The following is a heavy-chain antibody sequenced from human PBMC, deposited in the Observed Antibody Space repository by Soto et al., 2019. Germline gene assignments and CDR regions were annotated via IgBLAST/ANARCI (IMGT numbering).Heavy chain of an antibody. CDR1: GFTFNIYA. D-gene: IGHD5-12*01. J-gene: IGHJ6*02. V-gene: IGHV3-23*01. CDR2: ISVSGGST. CDR3: AKGQSGQRWADGMDV. Sequence: EVQLLESGGGLVQPGGSLRLSCAASGFTFNIYAMNWVRQAPGKGLEWVSAISVSGGSTFYGDSVMGRFTISRDNSKNTLYLQMNSLRAEDTAVYYCAKGQSGQRWADGMDVWGQGTTVTVSS.